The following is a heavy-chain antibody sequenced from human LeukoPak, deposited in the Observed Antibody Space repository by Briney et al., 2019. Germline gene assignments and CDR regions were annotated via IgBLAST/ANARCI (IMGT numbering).Heavy chain of an antibody. D-gene: IGHD6-13*01. CDR2: IIPIFGTA. CDR1: GYTFTSYY. Sequence: GASVKVSCKASGYTFTSYYMHWVRQAPGQGLEWMGGIIPIFGTANYAQKFQGRVTITADESTSTAYMELSSLRSEDTAVYYCGSIAAAGDFDYWGQGTLVTVSS. V-gene: IGHV1-69*13. J-gene: IGHJ4*02. CDR3: GSIAAAGDFDY.